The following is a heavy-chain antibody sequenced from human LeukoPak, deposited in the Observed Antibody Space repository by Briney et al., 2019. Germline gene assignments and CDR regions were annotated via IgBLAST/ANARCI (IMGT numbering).Heavy chain of an antibody. D-gene: IGHD5-24*01. Sequence: SETLSLTCTVSGGSISSYYWSWIRQPPGKGLEWIGYIYYSGSTNYNPSLKSRVTISVDTSKNQFSLKLSSVTAADTAVYYCARQTMNGYKSHFDYWGQGTLVTVSS. CDR2: IYYSGST. CDR1: GGSISSYY. V-gene: IGHV4-59*08. CDR3: ARQTMNGYKSHFDY. J-gene: IGHJ4*02.